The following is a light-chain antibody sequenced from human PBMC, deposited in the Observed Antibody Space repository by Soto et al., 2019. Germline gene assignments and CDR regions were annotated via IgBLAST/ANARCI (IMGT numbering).Light chain of an antibody. Sequence: DIQMTQSPSTLSASVGDRVTITCRARQSISYWLAWYQQKPGKAPNLLIYKASSLESGVPSRFSGSGSGTEFTLTITSLQPDDFATYYCRHYNTYSPPYTFGQGTKLEI. CDR2: KAS. J-gene: IGKJ2*01. CDR3: RHYNTYSPPYT. CDR1: QSISYW. V-gene: IGKV1-5*03.